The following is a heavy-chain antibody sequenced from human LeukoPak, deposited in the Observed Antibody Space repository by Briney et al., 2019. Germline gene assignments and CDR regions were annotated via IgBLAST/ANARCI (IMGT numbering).Heavy chain of an antibody. Sequence: ASVKVSCKASGYTFTSYGISWVRQAPGQGLEWIGGIIPIFGTANYAQKFQGRVTITADKSTSTAYMELSSLRSEDTAVYYCARDYYDSSGYPHDAFDIWGQGTMVTVSS. CDR3: ARDYYDSSGYPHDAFDI. CDR2: IIPIFGTA. CDR1: GYTFTSYG. V-gene: IGHV1-69*06. D-gene: IGHD3-22*01. J-gene: IGHJ3*02.